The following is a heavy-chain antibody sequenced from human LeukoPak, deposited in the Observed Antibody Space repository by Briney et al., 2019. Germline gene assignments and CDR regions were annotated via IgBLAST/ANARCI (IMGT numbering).Heavy chain of an antibody. D-gene: IGHD3-3*01. J-gene: IGHJ1*01. Sequence: PGGSLRLSCAASGFTFSSYGMHWVRQAPGKGLEWVSSISSSSSYIYYADSVKGRFTISRDNAKNSLYLQMNSLRAEDTAVYYCAREGRVARDDTNAEYFQHWGQGTLVTVSS. V-gene: IGHV3-21*01. CDR3: AREGRVARDDTNAEYFQH. CDR2: ISSSSSYI. CDR1: GFTFSSYG.